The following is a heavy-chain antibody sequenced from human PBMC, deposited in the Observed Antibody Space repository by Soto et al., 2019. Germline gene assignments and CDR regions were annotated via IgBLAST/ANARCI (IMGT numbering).Heavy chain of an antibody. J-gene: IGHJ6*02. CDR3: ARDWIFGVVQTDEDYYYYGMDV. CDR1: GGSISSYY. V-gene: IGHV4-4*07. Sequence: SETLSLTCTVSGGSISSYYWSWIRQPAGKGLEWIGRIYTSGSTNYNPSLESRITMSLDTSKNQLSLKLSSVTAADTAVYYCARDWIFGVVQTDEDYYYYGMDVWGQGTTVTVSS. D-gene: IGHD3-3*01. CDR2: IYTSGST.